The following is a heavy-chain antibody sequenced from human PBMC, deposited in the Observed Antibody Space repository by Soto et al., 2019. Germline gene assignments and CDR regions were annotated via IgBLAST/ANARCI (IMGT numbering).Heavy chain of an antibody. V-gene: IGHV3-30*18. D-gene: IGHD1-26*01. CDR2: ISYDGSNR. CDR1: GSTFSSYA. CDR3: VKDVSGGPGGSPQFYYYTGMDV. Sequence: QVQLVESGGGVVQPGTSLRLSCAAPGSTFSSYAMHWVRQGPGKGLEGVAVISYDGSNRYYLDSVKGRFTISRDNSKNSLFLQMNSLRGEDTATYYCVKDVSGGPGGSPQFYYYTGMDVWGQGTTVTVSS. J-gene: IGHJ6*02.